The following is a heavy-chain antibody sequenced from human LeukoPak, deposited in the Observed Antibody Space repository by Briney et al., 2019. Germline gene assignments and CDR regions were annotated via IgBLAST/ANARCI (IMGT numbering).Heavy chain of an antibody. D-gene: IGHD1-26*01. Sequence: PGGSLRLSCAASGFTFSSYSMNWVRQAPGKGLEWVSSISSSSSYIYYADSVKGRFTISRDNAKTSLYLQMNSLRAEDTAVYYCARDRVQNPWGFDPWGQGTLVTVSS. V-gene: IGHV3-21*01. J-gene: IGHJ5*02. CDR1: GFTFSSYS. CDR3: ARDRVQNPWGFDP. CDR2: ISSSSSYI.